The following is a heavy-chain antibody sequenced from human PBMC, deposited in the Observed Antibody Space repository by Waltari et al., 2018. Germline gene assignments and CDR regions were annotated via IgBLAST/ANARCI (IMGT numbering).Heavy chain of an antibody. V-gene: IGHV3-72*01. CDR2: IRNKANSYTT. J-gene: IGHJ4*02. CDR3: VRVALLTSIVQGRVLDY. D-gene: IGHD3-9*01. Sequence: EVQLVESGGDLVQPGGSLRLSCVASGFTFSDHYIDWVRQAPGKGLEWVGRIRNKANSYTTEYAASVKGRFTISRDDSKNSLYLQMNSLKTEDTAVYYCVRVALLTSIVQGRVLDYWGQGTPVTVSS. CDR1: GFTFSDHY.